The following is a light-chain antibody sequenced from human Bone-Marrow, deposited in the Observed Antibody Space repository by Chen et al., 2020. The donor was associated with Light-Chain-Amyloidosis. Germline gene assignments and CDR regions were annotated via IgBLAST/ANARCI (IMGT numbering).Light chain of an antibody. Sequence: SYELTQPPSGSVSPGQTARNTCSGDALPKKYAFWYPQKSGQAPVLVIYEDNKRASEFPGRFSGSSSGPVAILTISGAQVEDEAVYHCYSTDISGNVAVFGGGTKLTVL. CDR3: YSTDISGNVAV. V-gene: IGLV3-10*01. CDR1: ALPKKY. CDR2: EDN. J-gene: IGLJ3*02.